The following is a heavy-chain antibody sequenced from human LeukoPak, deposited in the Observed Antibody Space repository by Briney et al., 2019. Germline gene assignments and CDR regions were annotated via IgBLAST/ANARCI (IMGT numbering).Heavy chain of an antibody. CDR2: INHSGST. V-gene: IGHV4-34*01. Sequence: PSETLSLTCAVYGGSFSGYYWSWIRQPPGKGLEWIGEINHSGSTNYNPSLKSRVTISVDTSKNQFSLKLNSVTAADTAVYYCARLPAITSFGVFIKGYFDYWGQGTLVTVSS. J-gene: IGHJ4*02. CDR1: GGSFSGYY. CDR3: ARLPAITSFGVFIKGYFDY. D-gene: IGHD3-3*01.